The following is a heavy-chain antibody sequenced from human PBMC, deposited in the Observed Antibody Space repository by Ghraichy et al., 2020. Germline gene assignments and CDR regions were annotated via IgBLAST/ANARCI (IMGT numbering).Heavy chain of an antibody. V-gene: IGHV3-66*02. J-gene: IGHJ5*02. CDR1: GFTVSSNY. D-gene: IGHD3-16*01. Sequence: GSLRLSCAASGFTVSSNYMSWVRQAPGKGLEWVSVIYSGGSTYYADSVKGRFTISRDNSKNTLYLQMNSLRAEDTAVYYCAGLLYDYVWGSPNWFDPWGQGTLVTVSS. CDR3: AGLLYDYVWGSPNWFDP. CDR2: IYSGGST.